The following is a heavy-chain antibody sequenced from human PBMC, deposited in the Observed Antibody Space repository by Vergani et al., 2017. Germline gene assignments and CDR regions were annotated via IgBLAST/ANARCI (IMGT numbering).Heavy chain of an antibody. CDR3: ERVNTETNGHLYYYYDMDV. J-gene: IGHJ6*02. CDR2: IDHTGRP. D-gene: IGHD4-11*01. V-gene: IGHV4-34*01. CDR1: GGSFTSYH. Sequence: QVQLQQWGGGLLKPSETLSLTCVVNGGSFTSYHWTWIRQSPGEGLEWVGDIDHTGRPDYNPSLKSRLNMSVDKSRNQFSLTLNSVTATDTAIYFCERVNTETNGHLYYYYDMDVWGQGTAVTVS.